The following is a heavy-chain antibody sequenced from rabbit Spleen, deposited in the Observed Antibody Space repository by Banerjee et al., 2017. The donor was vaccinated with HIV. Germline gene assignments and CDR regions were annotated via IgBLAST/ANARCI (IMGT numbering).Heavy chain of an antibody. CDR2: IDTGSSGST. D-gene: IGHD2-1*01. V-gene: IGHV1S40*01. Sequence: QSLEGSGGDLVKPGASLTLTCTASGFSFSSHAVCWVRQAPGKGLEWIACIDTGSSGSTQYASWVNDRFTISKASSTTVTLQMTSLTAADTATYFCARSPFPVGDDSSNLWGPGTLVTVS. J-gene: IGHJ4*01. CDR3: ARSPFPVGDDSSNL. CDR1: GFSFSSHA.